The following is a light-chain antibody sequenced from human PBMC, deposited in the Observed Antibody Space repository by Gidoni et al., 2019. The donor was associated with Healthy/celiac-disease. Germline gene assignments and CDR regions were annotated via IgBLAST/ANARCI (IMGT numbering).Light chain of an antibody. V-gene: IGLV3-27*01. CDR1: VLAKKY. J-gene: IGLJ3*02. Sequence: SYELTKPSSVSVSPGPTARITCSGAVLAKKYARWFQQKPAQAPVLVIYKDSERPSGIPERFSGSSSGPTVTLTISGAQVEDEADYYCFSAADNNWVFGGGTKLTVL. CDR3: FSAADNNWV. CDR2: KDS.